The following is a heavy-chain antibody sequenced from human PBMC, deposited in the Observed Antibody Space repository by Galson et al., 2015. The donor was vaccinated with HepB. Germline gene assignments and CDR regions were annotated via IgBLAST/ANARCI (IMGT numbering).Heavy chain of an antibody. D-gene: IGHD2-8*01. Sequence: SLRLSCAASGFTVSSYYMSWVRQAPGKGLEWISSITSNGGRTFYTNSVKGRFTISRDNSRNTVVLQLSSLRPEDTAVYYCAKDGIMVSNNPYQLHFWGQGTLVSVSS. J-gene: IGHJ4*02. CDR1: GFTVSSYY. CDR2: ITSNGGRT. CDR3: AKDGIMVSNNPYQLHF. V-gene: IGHV3-23*01.